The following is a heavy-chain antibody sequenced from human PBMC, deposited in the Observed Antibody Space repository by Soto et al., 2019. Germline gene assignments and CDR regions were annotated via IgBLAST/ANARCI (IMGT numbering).Heavy chain of an antibody. CDR3: AKRTSMSGNYYFDY. CDR1: GFTFSSYW. D-gene: IGHD3-10*01. Sequence: EVQLVESGGGLVQPGVSLRLSCAASGFTFSSYWMHWVRQAPGKGLVWVARINSDGSSISYADSVKGRFTISRDNAKKTLYLQMNSLRAEDTAVYYCAKRTSMSGNYYFDYWGQGILVTVSS. V-gene: IGHV3-74*01. CDR2: INSDGSSI. J-gene: IGHJ4*02.